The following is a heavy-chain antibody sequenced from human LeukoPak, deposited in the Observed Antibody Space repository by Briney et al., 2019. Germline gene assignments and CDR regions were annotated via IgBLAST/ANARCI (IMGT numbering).Heavy chain of an antibody. J-gene: IGHJ4*02. D-gene: IGHD1-14*01. CDR3: ARSNRDSFDY. CDR1: GYAFTGYY. CDR2: IHPNNGDT. Sequence: ASVKVSCKASGYAFTGYYFHWVRQAPGQGLEWVGWIHPNNGDTNSAQMFQGRVTMTRDTSISTAYMELNRLTSDDTAVYYCARSNRDSFDYWGQGTLVTVSS. V-gene: IGHV1-2*02.